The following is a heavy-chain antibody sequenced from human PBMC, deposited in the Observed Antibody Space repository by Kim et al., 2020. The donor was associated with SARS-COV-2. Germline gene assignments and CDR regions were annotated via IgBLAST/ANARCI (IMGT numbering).Heavy chain of an antibody. J-gene: IGHJ1*01. V-gene: IGHV4-30-4*01. CDR2: IYYSGSA. Sequence: SETLSLTCTVSGGSITSGDYYWSWIRQSPGKGLEWIGFIYYSGSAYYNPSLKSRVSISVDTSRNQFSLKLNSVTAADTAVYYCARAGQIVVVSARGGG. D-gene: IGHD2-21*02. CDR1: GGSITSGDYY. CDR3: ARAGQIVVVSARG.